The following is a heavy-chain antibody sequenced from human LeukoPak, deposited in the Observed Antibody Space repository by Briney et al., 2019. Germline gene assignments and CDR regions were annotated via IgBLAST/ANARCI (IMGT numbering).Heavy chain of an antibody. J-gene: IGHJ4*02. CDR3: ARGGGIYHDSSGYPSWDY. V-gene: IGHV4-30-4*01. Sequence: SQTLSLTCTVSGGSISSGDYYWSWIRQPPGKGLEWIGYIYYSGSTYYNPSLKSRVTISVDTSKNQFSLKLSSVTAADTAVYFCARGGGIYHDSSGYPSWDYWGQGTLVTVSS. CDR2: IYYSGST. CDR1: GGSISSGDYY. D-gene: IGHD3-22*01.